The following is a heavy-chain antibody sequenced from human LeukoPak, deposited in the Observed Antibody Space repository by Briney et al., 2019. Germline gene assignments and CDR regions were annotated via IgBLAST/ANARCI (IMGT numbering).Heavy chain of an antibody. CDR1: GFTVSNNY. V-gene: IGHV3-53*01. CDR2: IYSGGGT. D-gene: IGHD3-10*01. J-gene: IGHJ4*02. Sequence: GGSLRLSCAASGFTVSNNYMSWVRQAPGKGLEWVSIIYSGGGTYYAHSVQGRFTISRHNSKNTLYLQMKSLRAEDTAVYYCARDRGGAFDDWGQRTLVTVSS. CDR3: ARDRGGAFDD.